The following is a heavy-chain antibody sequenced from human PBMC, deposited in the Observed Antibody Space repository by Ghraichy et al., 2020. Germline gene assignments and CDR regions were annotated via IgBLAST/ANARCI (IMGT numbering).Heavy chain of an antibody. Sequence: SETLSLTCSVSGGSVSSGSYFWSWIRQAPGKGLEWIGYIYYSGSTNYNPSLKSRVTITVDTSKNQFSLKLSSVTAADTAVYYCARDGGYSSGLDCWGQGTLVTVSS. D-gene: IGHD2-15*01. CDR3: ARDGGYSSGLDC. CDR1: GGSVSSGSYF. CDR2: IYYSGST. J-gene: IGHJ4*02. V-gene: IGHV4-61*01.